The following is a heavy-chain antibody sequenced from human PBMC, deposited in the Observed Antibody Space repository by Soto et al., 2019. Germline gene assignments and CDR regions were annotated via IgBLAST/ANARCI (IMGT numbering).Heavy chain of an antibody. CDR1: GGTFSSYA. CDR3: ARATAPNYDFWSGSSAFDI. Sequence: SVKVSCKASGGTFSSYAISWVRQAPGRGLEWMGGIIPIFGTANYAQKFQGRVTITADESTSTAYMELSSLRSEDTAVYYCARATAPNYDFWSGSSAFDIWGQGTMVTVSS. D-gene: IGHD3-3*01. CDR2: IIPIFGTA. J-gene: IGHJ3*02. V-gene: IGHV1-69*13.